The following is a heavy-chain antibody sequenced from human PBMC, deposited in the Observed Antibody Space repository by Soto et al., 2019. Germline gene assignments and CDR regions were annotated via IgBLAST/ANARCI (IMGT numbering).Heavy chain of an antibody. CDR2: IITIFGTA. D-gene: IGHD2-21*02. J-gene: IGHJ3*02. V-gene: IGHV1-69*01. CDR1: GGTFSSYA. CDR3: ARDMQYGGNFDAFDI. Sequence: QVQLVQSGAEVKKPGSSVKVSCKASGGTFSSYAIIWVRQAPGQGLEWMGGIITIFGTANYAQKFQGRVKITADESTSTAYMELSSLRSEDTAVYYCARDMQYGGNFDAFDIWGQGTMVTVSS.